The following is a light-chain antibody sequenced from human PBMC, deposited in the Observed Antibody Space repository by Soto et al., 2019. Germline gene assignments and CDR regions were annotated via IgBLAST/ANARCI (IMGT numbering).Light chain of an antibody. V-gene: IGKV1-27*01. CDR1: LGISDY. CDR3: QKYDSAPFT. Sequence: DFQMTQSPSSLSASVGDRVTITCRASLGISDYLAWYQQRPGKVPSLLIYAASTLQSGVPSRFRGRGSGTDFPLTITSLQPEDVATYYCQKYDSAPFTFGPGTKVDLK. J-gene: IGKJ3*01. CDR2: AAS.